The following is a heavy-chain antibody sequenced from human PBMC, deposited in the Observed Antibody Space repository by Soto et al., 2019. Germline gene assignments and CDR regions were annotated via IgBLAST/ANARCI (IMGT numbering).Heavy chain of an antibody. CDR2: ISSSSSYI. V-gene: IGHV3-21*01. D-gene: IGHD3-16*01. CDR1: GFPFSSYS. Sequence: PGGSLRLSCAASGFPFSSYSMNWVRQAPGKGLEWVSSISSSSSYIYYADSVKGRFTISRDNAKNSLYLQMNSLRAEDTAVYYCARVGEGGVRYYYYMDVWGKGTTVTVSS. J-gene: IGHJ6*03. CDR3: ARVGEGGVRYYYYMDV.